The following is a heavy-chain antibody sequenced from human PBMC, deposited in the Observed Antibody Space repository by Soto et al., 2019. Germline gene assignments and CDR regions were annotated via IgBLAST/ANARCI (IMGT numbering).Heavy chain of an antibody. CDR2: ISYDGSNK. CDR3: AKDPTNYDFWSGYPNCFDP. V-gene: IGHV3-30*18. J-gene: IGHJ5*02. CDR1: GFTFSSYG. D-gene: IGHD3-3*01. Sequence: PGGSLRLSCAASGFTFSSYGMHWVRQAPGKGLEWVAVISYDGSNKYYADSVKGRFTISRDNSKNTLYLQMNSLRAEDTAVYYCAKDPTNYDFWSGYPNCFDPWGQGTLVTVSS.